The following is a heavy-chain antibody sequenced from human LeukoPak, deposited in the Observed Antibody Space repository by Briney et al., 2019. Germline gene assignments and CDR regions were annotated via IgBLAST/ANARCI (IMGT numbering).Heavy chain of an antibody. CDR1: GFSVSSNY. V-gene: IGHV3-66*01. Sequence: PGGSLRLSCAASGFSVSSNYMSWVRQAPGKGLERVSTIYSGESAYYADSVKGRFTISRDNSKNALVLQMNSLTAADTAVYYCARDGGSGYCSSSHCYEGFDYWGQGTLVTVSS. CDR3: ARDGGSGYCSSSHCYEGFDY. D-gene: IGHD2-2*01. J-gene: IGHJ4*02. CDR2: IYSGESA.